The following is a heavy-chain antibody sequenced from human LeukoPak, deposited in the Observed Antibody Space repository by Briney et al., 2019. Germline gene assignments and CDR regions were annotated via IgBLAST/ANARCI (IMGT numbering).Heavy chain of an antibody. D-gene: IGHD3-3*01. V-gene: IGHV3-21*01. CDR3: ASGFLASFDY. J-gene: IGHJ4*02. CDR2: ISSSSSYI. Sequence: GGFLRLSCAASGFTFSSYSMNWVRQAPGKGLGWVSSISSSSSYINYADSVNGRFAISRDNAKNSLYLQMNSLRAEDTAVYYCASGFLASFDYWGQGTLVAVSS. CDR1: GFTFSSYS.